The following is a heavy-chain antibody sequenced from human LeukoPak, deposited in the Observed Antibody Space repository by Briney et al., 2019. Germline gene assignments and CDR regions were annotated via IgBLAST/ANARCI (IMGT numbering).Heavy chain of an antibody. J-gene: IGHJ4*02. CDR1: GFTFSGYT. D-gene: IGHD3-3*01. Sequence: PGGSLRLSCTTSGFTFSGYTMNWVRQAPGKGLEWVSSISGSSSYIFYADSVKGRFTISRDNAENSLYLQVWYLRAEDTAVYYCARGGRFLDYWGQGTPVTVSS. CDR3: ARGGRFLDY. V-gene: IGHV3-21*01. CDR2: ISGSSSYI.